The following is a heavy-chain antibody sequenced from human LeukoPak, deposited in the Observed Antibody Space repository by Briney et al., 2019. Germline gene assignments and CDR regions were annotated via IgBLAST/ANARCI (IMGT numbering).Heavy chain of an antibody. CDR1: GFTFSSYW. J-gene: IGHJ3*02. CDR3: ARVLATVTTYGGGFDI. Sequence: PGGSLRLSCEASGFTFSSYWMSWVRQAPGKGLEWVANIKQDGSEKYHVDSVKGRFTISRDNAKNSLYLQMNSLRAEDTAVYYCARVLATVTTYGGGFDIWGQGTMVTVSS. CDR2: IKQDGSEK. V-gene: IGHV3-7*02. D-gene: IGHD4-17*01.